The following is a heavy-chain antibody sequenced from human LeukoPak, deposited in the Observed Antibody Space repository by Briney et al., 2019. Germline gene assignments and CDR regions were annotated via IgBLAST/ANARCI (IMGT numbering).Heavy chain of an antibody. V-gene: IGHV5-51*01. CDR3: ARRAGGTLDY. CDR2: NYPGDSDT. J-gene: IGHJ4*02. Sequence: GESLNISCQCSGYSFTSYWIGWVRQLPGKGLGWMGINYPGDSDTSYSPSFQGQVTISADKSISTAYLQWSSLKASDTAMYYCARRAGGTLDYWGQGTLVTVSS. CDR1: GYSFTSYW. D-gene: IGHD1-14*01.